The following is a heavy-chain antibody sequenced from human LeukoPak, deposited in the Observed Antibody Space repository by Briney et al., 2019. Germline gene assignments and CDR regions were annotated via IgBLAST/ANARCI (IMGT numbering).Heavy chain of an antibody. D-gene: IGHD3-16*01. CDR1: GGSVSSGSYY. J-gene: IGHJ4*02. CDR3: ARSPGDYVWGSYCYFDY. Sequence: PSETLSLTCTVSGGSVSSGSYYWSWIRQPPGKGLEWIGYIYYSGSTNYNPSLKSRVTISVDTSKNQFSLRLSSVTAADTAVYYCARSPGDYVWGSYCYFDYWGQGTLVTVSS. CDR2: IYYSGST. V-gene: IGHV4-61*01.